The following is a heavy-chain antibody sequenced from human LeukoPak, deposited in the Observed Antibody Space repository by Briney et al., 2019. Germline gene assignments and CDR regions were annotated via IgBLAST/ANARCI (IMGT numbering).Heavy chain of an antibody. V-gene: IGHV1-69*05. CDR3: ARSLDFGSGWTPYFDY. Sequence: SVKVSCKASGGTFSSYAISWVRQAPGQGLEWMGGIIPIFGTANYAQKFQGRVTMTRDTSTSTVYMELSSLRSEDTAVYYCARSLDFGSGWTPYFDYWGQGTLVTVSS. CDR1: GGTFSSYA. CDR2: IIPIFGTA. J-gene: IGHJ4*02. D-gene: IGHD6-19*01.